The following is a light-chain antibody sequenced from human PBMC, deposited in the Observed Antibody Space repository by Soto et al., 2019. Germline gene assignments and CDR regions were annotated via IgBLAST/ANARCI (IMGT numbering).Light chain of an antibody. J-gene: IGKJ2*01. Sequence: VLTQSPGILSLSPGDSATLSCRSSQRVSGSSLAWYQQKPGQAPRVLFYGATTRATGVPDRFSANGSGADFTLTISRLEPGDFGVYHCQQYGNSPSFGPGTKLEIK. V-gene: IGKV3-20*01. CDR3: QQYGNSPS. CDR2: GAT. CDR1: QRVSGSS.